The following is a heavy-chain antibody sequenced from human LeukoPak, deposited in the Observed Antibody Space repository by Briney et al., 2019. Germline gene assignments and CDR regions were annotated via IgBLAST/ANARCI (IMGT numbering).Heavy chain of an antibody. CDR3: ANLFYVWGSYRYNGDAFDI. V-gene: IGHV4-34*01. CDR2: INHSGST. CDR1: GGSFSGYY. Sequence: PSETLSLTCAVYGGSFSGYYWSWIRQPPGKGLEWIGEINHSGSTNYNPSLKSRVTISVDTSKNQFSLKLSSVTAADTAVYYCANLFYVWGSYRYNGDAFDIWGQGTMVTVSS. J-gene: IGHJ3*02. D-gene: IGHD3-16*02.